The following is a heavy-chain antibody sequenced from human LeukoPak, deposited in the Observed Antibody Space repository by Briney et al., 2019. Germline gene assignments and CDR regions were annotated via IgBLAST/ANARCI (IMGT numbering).Heavy chain of an antibody. CDR1: GGSFSGYY. J-gene: IGHJ4*02. CDR3: ASPSLHRELRSVFDY. Sequence: SETLSLTCAVYGGSFSGYYWSWIRQPPGKGLEWIGEINHSGSTNYNPSLKSRVTISVDTSKNQFSLKLSSVTAADTAVYYCASPSLHRELRSVFDYWGQGTLVTVSS. D-gene: IGHD4-17*01. V-gene: IGHV4-34*01. CDR2: INHSGST.